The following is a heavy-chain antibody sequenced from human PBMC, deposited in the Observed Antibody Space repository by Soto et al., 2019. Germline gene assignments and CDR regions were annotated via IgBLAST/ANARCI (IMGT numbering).Heavy chain of an antibody. Sequence: QVQLVQSGAEVKKPGASVKVSCKASGYTFTSYGISWVRQAPGQGLERMGWSSAYDGNTKYAQKLQRSVSLTTDASTSTVYMELKSLTSDDTVVYYCARDPDDYGDYLSGGFDYWGQGTLVTVSS. D-gene: IGHD4-17*01. CDR3: ARDPDDYGDYLSGGFDY. J-gene: IGHJ4*02. V-gene: IGHV1-18*01. CDR1: GYTFTSYG. CDR2: SSAYDGNT.